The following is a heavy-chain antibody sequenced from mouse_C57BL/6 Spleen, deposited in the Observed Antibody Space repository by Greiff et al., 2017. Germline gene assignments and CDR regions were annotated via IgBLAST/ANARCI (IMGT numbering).Heavy chain of an antibody. CDR3: ATYYYGSSPYWYFDV. Sequence: QVQLQQPGAELVKPGASVKLSCKASGYTFTSYWMQWVKQRPGQGLEWIGEIDPSDSYTNYNQKFKGKATLTVDTSSSTAYMQLSSLTSEDAAVYYCATYYYGSSPYWYFDVWGTGTTVTVSS. J-gene: IGHJ1*03. D-gene: IGHD1-1*01. CDR2: IDPSDSYT. V-gene: IGHV1-50*01. CDR1: GYTFTSYW.